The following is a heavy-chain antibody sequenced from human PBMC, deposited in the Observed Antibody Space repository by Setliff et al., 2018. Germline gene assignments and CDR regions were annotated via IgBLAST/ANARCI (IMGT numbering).Heavy chain of an antibody. D-gene: IGHD6-13*01. V-gene: IGHV4-38-2*01. CDR3: ASTIAAAGTAADY. CDR1: GYSISSGYY. CDR2: IYDSGST. J-gene: IGHJ4*02. Sequence: PSETLSLTCAVSGYSISSGYYWGWIRQSPGKGLEWIGSIYDSGSTYYNQSLESRVTISVDTSKNQFSLKLSSVTAADTAVYYCASTIAAAGTAADYWGQGTLVTVSS.